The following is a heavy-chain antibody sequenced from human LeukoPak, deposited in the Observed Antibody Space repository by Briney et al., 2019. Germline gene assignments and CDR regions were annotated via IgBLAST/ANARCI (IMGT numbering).Heavy chain of an antibody. CDR1: GFTFSNFY. Sequence: GGSLRLSCEASGFTFSNFYMHWARQAPGKGLEWVAVMSYDGRTEHHADSVKSRFTTSRDNSKNTLYLQMNSLRIDDTAIYYCARDSYGMDLWGKGTTVSVSS. D-gene: IGHD3-10*01. J-gene: IGHJ6*03. CDR3: ARDSYGMDL. CDR2: MSYDGRTE. V-gene: IGHV3-30*04.